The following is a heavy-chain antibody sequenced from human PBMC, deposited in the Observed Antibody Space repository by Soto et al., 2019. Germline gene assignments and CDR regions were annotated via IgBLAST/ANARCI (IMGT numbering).Heavy chain of an antibody. V-gene: IGHV5-51*01. Sequence: GESLKISCKGLGYNFPDYWIAWVRQMPGKGLEYMGIIYPGDSATRYSPSFQGQVTISADKSISTAYLQWNSLEASDTAMYYCASHGEDGQTQLRLNRFVPWGQGTLVTVSS. CDR2: IYPGDSAT. D-gene: IGHD2-21*01. J-gene: IGHJ5*02. CDR1: GYNFPDYW. CDR3: ASHGEDGQTQLRLNRFVP.